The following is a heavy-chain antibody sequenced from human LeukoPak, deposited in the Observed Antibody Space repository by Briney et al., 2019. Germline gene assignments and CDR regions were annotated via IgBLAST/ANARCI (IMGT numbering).Heavy chain of an antibody. Sequence: GGSLRLSCAASGFTFSSYAMHWVRQAPGKGLEWVAVISYDGSNKYYADSVKGRFTISRDNSKNTLYLQMNSLRAEDTAVYYCARDTHYWGQGTLVTVSS. CDR1: GFTFSSYA. CDR3: ARDTHY. V-gene: IGHV3-30*04. CDR2: ISYDGSNK. J-gene: IGHJ4*02.